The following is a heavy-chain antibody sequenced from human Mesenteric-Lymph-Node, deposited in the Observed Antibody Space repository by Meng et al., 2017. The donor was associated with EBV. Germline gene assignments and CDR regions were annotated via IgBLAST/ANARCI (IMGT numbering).Heavy chain of an antibody. CDR1: GGSVGSGSFY. D-gene: IGHD6-6*01. J-gene: IGHJ5*02. CDR3: TRRSSSLCWFDP. Sequence: QLQVQESGPGLVKPSDTLSPTCTVSGGSVGSGSFYWTWIRQAPGKGLEWIGYIYYTGSTNYNPSLKSRVTMSVDTSKNQFSLKLNSVTAADTAMYYCTRRSSSLCWFDPWGQGTLVTVSS. CDR2: IYYTGST. V-gene: IGHV4-61*01.